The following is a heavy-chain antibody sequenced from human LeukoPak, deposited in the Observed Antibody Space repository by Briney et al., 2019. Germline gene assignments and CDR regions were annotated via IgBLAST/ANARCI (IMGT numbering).Heavy chain of an antibody. CDR2: ISSSSSYI. CDR1: GFTFSSYS. D-gene: IGHD3-10*01. V-gene: IGHV3-21*01. J-gene: IGHJ3*02. CDR3: ANGNYCGSGSTGAFYI. Sequence: PGGSLRLSCAASGFTFSSYSMNWVRQAPGKGLEWVSSISSSSSYIYYADSVKGRFTISRDNAKNSLYLQMNSLRAEDTAVYYCANGNYCGSGSTGAFYIWGQGTMVTVSS.